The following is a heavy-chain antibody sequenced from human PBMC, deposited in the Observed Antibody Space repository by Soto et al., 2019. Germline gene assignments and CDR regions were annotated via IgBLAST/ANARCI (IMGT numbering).Heavy chain of an antibody. CDR2: IYYSGST. CDR1: GGSISSYY. D-gene: IGHD2-2*02. Sequence: SETLSLTCTVSGGSISSYYWSWIRQPPGKGLEWIGYIYYSGSTNYNPSLKSRVTISVDTSKNQFPLKLSSVTAADTAVYYCARGEGDDVVVPAAIRYYYGMDVWGQGTTVTVSS. V-gene: IGHV4-59*01. CDR3: ARGEGDDVVVPAAIRYYYGMDV. J-gene: IGHJ6*02.